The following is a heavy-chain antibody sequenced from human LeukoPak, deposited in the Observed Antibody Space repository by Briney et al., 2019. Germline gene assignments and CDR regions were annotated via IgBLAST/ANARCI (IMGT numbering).Heavy chain of an antibody. CDR1: GGSISSGGYS. Sequence: SQTLSLTCAVSGGSISSGGYSWSWIRQPPGKGLEWIGYIYHSGSTYYNPSLKSRVTISVDRSKNQFSLKLSSVTAADTAVYYCAGTLGYCSGGSCYFDYWGQGTLVTVSS. D-gene: IGHD2-15*01. CDR3: AGTLGYCSGGSCYFDY. J-gene: IGHJ4*02. CDR2: IYHSGST. V-gene: IGHV4-30-2*01.